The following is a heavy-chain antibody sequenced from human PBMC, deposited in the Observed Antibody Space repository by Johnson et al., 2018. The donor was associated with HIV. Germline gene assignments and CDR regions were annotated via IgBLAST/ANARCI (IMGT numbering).Heavy chain of an antibody. CDR3: AKEGQLGDAFDI. D-gene: IGHD6-6*01. CDR2: IWYDGSNK. J-gene: IGHJ3*02. V-gene: IGHV3-33*06. Sequence: QVQVVESGGGVVQPGRSLRLSCAASGFTFSSYGMHWVRQAPGKGLEWVAVIWYDGSNKYYADSVKGRFTISRDNSKNTLYLQMNSLRAEDTAVYYCAKEGQLGDAFDIWGQGTMVTVSS. CDR1: GFTFSSYG.